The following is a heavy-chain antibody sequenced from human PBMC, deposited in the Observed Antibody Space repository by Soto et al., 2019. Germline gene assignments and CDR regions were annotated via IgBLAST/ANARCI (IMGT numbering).Heavy chain of an antibody. CDR1: GGSISSGGYY. J-gene: IGHJ6*03. Sequence: SETLSLTCTVSGGSISSGGYYWSWIRQHPGKGLEWIGYIYYSGSTYYNPSLKSRVTISVDTSKNQFSLKLSSVTAADTAVYYGARGVPALIFGVVIIPMDYYMDVWGKGTTVTVSS. CDR2: IYYSGST. D-gene: IGHD3-3*01. CDR3: ARGVPALIFGVVIIPMDYYMDV. V-gene: IGHV4-31*03.